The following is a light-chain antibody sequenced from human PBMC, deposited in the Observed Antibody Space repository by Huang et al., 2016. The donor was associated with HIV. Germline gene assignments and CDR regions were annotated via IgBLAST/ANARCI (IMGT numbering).Light chain of an antibody. V-gene: IGKV3-20*01. J-gene: IGKJ1*01. CDR3: QQYGSSPPWT. CDR1: QSVSSSY. CDR2: GAS. Sequence: EIVLTQSPGTLSLSPGERVTLSCRASQSVSSSYLAWYQQKPGQAPRPLIYGASSRATGIPDRFSGSGSGTDFTLTISRLEPEDFAVYYCQQYGSSPPWTFGQGTKVEIK.